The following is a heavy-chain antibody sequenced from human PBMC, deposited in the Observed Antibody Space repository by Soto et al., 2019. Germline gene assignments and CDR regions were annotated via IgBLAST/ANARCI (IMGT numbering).Heavy chain of an antibody. CDR1: GATFSINA. CDR3: AGGWQTYYYDSSGYYPFDY. J-gene: IGHJ4*02. D-gene: IGHD3-22*01. Sequence: PVKVTCKASGATFSINAISWLRQAPGQGLEWMGGIIPIFGRANDAQKFQGRVTITADESTSKAYMELRSLRSEDTAVYYCAGGWQTYYYDSSGYYPFDYWGQGTLFTGSS. V-gene: IGHV1-69*13. CDR2: IIPIFGRA.